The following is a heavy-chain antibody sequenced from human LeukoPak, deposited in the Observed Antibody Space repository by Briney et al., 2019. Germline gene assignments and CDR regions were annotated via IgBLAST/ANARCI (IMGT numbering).Heavy chain of an antibody. CDR2: ISGSGGSS. J-gene: IGHJ4*02. V-gene: IGHV3-23*01. D-gene: IGHD6-13*01. CDR1: GFTFSSYA. CDR3: AKESVRYSSSGEGQK. Sequence: PGGSLRLSCAASGFTFSSYAMSWVRQAPGKGLEWVSAISGSGGSSYYADSVKGRFTISRDNSKNTLYLQMNSLRAEDTAVYYCAKESVRYSSSGEGQKWGQGTLVTVSS.